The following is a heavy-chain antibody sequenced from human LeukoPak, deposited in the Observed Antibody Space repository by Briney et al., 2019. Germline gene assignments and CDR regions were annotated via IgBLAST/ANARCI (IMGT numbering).Heavy chain of an antibody. V-gene: IGHV3-30*18. CDR1: GFTFSSYG. CDR2: ISYDGSNK. Sequence: PGRSLRLSCAASGFTFSSYGMHWVRQAPGKGLEWEAVISYDGSNKYYADSVKGRFTISRDNSKNTLYLQMNSLRAEDTAVYYCAKGVLAYCSGGSCYDVHYWGQGTLVTVSS. J-gene: IGHJ4*02. D-gene: IGHD2-15*01. CDR3: AKGVLAYCSGGSCYDVHY.